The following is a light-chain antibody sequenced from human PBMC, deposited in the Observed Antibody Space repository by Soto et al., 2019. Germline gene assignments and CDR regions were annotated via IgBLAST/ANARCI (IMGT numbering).Light chain of an antibody. CDR2: GAS. Sequence: EIVMTQSPATLSVSPGERATLSCSASQSVSSNLAWYQQKPGQAPRLLIYGASTRATGIPARFSGSGSGTEFTLTISSLQSEDFAVYYCQQYNNWPRGTFGQGTKVDI. V-gene: IGKV3-15*01. CDR3: QQYNNWPRGT. CDR1: QSVSSN. J-gene: IGKJ1*01.